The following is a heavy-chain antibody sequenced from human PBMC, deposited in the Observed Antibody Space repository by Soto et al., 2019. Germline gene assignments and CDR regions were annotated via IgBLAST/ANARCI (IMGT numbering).Heavy chain of an antibody. J-gene: IGHJ4*02. CDR1: GVTSSSSP. D-gene: IGHD3-3*01. Sequence: EVQLVQSGGGLVQPGGSLRLSCAASGVTSSSSPMSWVRNVPGQGLEWISAIRNAGGSMYYIESVKGRVTISRDNSKRTSALRMENLRTKDAGIYYCVRDRYTMSDFWSACSTDWGQGALVVVSS. CDR3: VRDRYTMSDFWSACSTD. CDR2: IRNAGGSM. V-gene: IGHV3-23*04.